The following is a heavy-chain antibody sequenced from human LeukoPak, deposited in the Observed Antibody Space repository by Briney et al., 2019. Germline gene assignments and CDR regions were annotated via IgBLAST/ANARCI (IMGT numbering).Heavy chain of an antibody. CDR2: MNPNSGNT. Sequence: GASVKVSCKASGYTFTSYDINWVRQATGQGLEWMGWMNPNSGNTGYAQKFQGRVTITADKSTSTAYMELSSLRSEDTAVYYCAQGMFGAAAQYRFDYWGQGTLVTVSS. D-gene: IGHD6-13*01. CDR3: AQGMFGAAAQYRFDY. J-gene: IGHJ4*02. CDR1: GYTFTSYD. V-gene: IGHV1-8*01.